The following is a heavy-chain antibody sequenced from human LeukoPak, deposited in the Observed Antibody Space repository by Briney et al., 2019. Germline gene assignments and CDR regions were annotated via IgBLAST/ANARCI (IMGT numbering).Heavy chain of an antibody. V-gene: IGHV3-30-3*01. CDR3: ARALDEGARFDY. J-gene: IGHJ4*02. CDR1: GFTFSTYA. Sequence: GRSLRLSCTASGFTFSTYAMHWARQAPGKGLEWVAVISYDGTNKYYADSMKGRFTISRDNSKNTLYLQMNSLRAEDTAVYYCARALDEGARFDYWGQGTLVTVSS. CDR2: ISYDGTNK.